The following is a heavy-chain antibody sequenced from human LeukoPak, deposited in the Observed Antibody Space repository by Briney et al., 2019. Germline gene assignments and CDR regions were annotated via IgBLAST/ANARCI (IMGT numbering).Heavy chain of an antibody. D-gene: IGHD4-23*01. Sequence: GRSLRLSCAASGFTFSSYAMHWGRQAPGKGLEWVAVISYDGSNKYYADSVKGRFTISRDNSKNTLYLQMNSLRAEDTAVYYCARGAVVTHYYYYGMDVWGQGTTVTVSS. J-gene: IGHJ6*02. V-gene: IGHV3-30*04. CDR3: ARGAVVTHYYYYGMDV. CDR1: GFTFSSYA. CDR2: ISYDGSNK.